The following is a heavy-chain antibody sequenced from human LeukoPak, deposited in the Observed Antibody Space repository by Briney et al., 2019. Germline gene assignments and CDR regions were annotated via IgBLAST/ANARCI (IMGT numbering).Heavy chain of an antibody. CDR1: GGSISSGVYY. CDR3: ASPDILTGRDAFDI. Sequence: SETLSLTCTVSGGSISSGVYYWSWIRQPPGKGLEWIGYIYYSGSTYYNPSLKSRVTISVDTSKNQFSLKLSSVTAADTAVYYCASPDILTGRDAFDIWGQGTMVTVSS. CDR2: IYYSGST. D-gene: IGHD3-9*01. V-gene: IGHV4-30-4*01. J-gene: IGHJ3*02.